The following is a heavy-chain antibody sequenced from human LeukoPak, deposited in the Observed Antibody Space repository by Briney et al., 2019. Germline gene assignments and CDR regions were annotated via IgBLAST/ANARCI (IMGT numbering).Heavy chain of an antibody. CDR2: IYYSGST. D-gene: IGHD1-26*01. CDR3: ARVSSGATTVDY. V-gene: IGHV4-59*12. Sequence: SETLSLTCTVSGGSISSYYWSWIRQPPGKGLEWIGYIYYSGSTNYNPSLKSRVTISVDKSKNQFSLKLSSVTAADTAVYYCARVSSGATTVDYWGQGTLVTVSS. CDR1: GGSISSYY. J-gene: IGHJ4*02.